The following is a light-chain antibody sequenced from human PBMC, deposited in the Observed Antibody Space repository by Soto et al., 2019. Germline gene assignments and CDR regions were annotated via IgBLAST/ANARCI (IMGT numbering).Light chain of an antibody. V-gene: IGKV3D-15*01. CDR2: GAS. J-gene: IGKJ5*01. Sequence: DIVMAQSPDSLSVSPGERATLSCWASQSVSSKLAWYQQKPGQAPRLLIYGASTRATGIPARFSGSGSGTEFTLTISSLQSEDFAVYYCQQYNNWPPITFGQGTRLEIK. CDR3: QQYNNWPPIT. CDR1: QSVSSK.